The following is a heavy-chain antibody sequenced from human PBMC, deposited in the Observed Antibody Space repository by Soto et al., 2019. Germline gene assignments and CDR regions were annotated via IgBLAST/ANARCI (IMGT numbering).Heavy chain of an antibody. Sequence: QVQLVESGGGVVQPGRSLRLSCAASGFTFSSYAMHWVRQAPGKGLEWVAVISYDGSNKYYADSVKGRFTISRDNSKNTLYLQKNSLRAEDTAVDYCARAMGYYDSSGYPFDYWGQGTLVTVSS. D-gene: IGHD3-22*01. V-gene: IGHV3-30-3*01. CDR3: ARAMGYYDSSGYPFDY. CDR1: GFTFSSYA. J-gene: IGHJ4*02. CDR2: ISYDGSNK.